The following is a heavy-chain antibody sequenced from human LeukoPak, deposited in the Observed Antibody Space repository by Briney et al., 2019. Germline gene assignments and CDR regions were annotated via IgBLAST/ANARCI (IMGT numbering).Heavy chain of an antibody. J-gene: IGHJ5*02. CDR3: ARDGRSIIWSGVPDNWFDP. Sequence: ASVKVSCKTSGDTFTTHGIHWVRQAPGQGLEWMGWINPGSGYTKYSDKFQGRVTFTRDTDATTAYLEVNNLRSEDTAVYYWARDGRSIIWSGVPDNWFDPWGQGTLVTVSS. D-gene: IGHD3-10*01. CDR2: INPGSGYT. CDR1: GDTFTTHG. V-gene: IGHV1-3*01.